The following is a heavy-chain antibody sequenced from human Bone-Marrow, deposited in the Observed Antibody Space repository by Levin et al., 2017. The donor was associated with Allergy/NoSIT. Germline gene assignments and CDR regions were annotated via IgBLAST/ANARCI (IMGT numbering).Heavy chain of an antibody. CDR1: GYTFTGFY. CDR3: ARGGIVNYLFFDY. D-gene: IGHD1-7*01. J-gene: IGHJ4*02. CDR2: MNPNGGGT. Sequence: GASVKVSCKASGYTFTGFYIHWVRQAPGQGLEWMGWMNPNGGGTTYAQSFQGRVTMTRDTSISTAYMELSSLRSDDTAVYYCARGGIVNYLFFDYWGQGTLVTVSS. V-gene: IGHV1-2*02.